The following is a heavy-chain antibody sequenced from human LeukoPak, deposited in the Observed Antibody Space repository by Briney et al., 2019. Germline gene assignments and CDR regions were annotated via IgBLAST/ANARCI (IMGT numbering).Heavy chain of an antibody. D-gene: IGHD5-24*01. CDR1: GFTFSDYY. J-gene: IGHJ4*02. CDR2: IYGGGNI. V-gene: IGHV3-53*01. CDR3: ARGAGYNYPYYFDY. Sequence: PGGSLRLSCAASGFTFSDYYMSWIRQAPGKGLEWVSVIYGGGNIYYADSVKSRFTISRDNSKNTLYLQMNSLRAEDTAVYYCARGAGYNYPYYFDYWGQGTLVTVSS.